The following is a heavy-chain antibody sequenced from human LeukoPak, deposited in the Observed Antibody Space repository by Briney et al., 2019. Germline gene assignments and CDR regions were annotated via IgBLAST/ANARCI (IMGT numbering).Heavy chain of an antibody. J-gene: IGHJ6*02. D-gene: IGHD6-13*01. CDR3: ASSIAAAGHYYYYGMDV. CDR1: GGTFSSYA. CDR2: IIPIFGIA. Sequence: ASVKVSCKASGGTFSSYAISWVRQAPGQGLEWMGRIIPIFGIANYAQKFQGRVTITADKSTSTAYMELSSLRSEDTAVYYCASSIAAAGHYYYYGMDVWGQGTTVTASS. V-gene: IGHV1-69*04.